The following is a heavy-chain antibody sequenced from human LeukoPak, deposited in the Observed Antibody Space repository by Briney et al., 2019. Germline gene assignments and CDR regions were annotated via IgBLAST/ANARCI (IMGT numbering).Heavy chain of an antibody. D-gene: IGHD3-10*01. CDR3: ARDPMYYYGSGSYYDDY. V-gene: IGHV3-7*01. Sequence: SGGSLRLSCAASGFTFSSYWMSWVRQAPGKGLEWVANIKQDGSEKYYVDSVKGRFTISRDSAKNSLYLQMNSLRAEDTAVYYCARDPMYYYGSGSYYDDYWGQGTLVTVSS. J-gene: IGHJ4*02. CDR2: IKQDGSEK. CDR1: GFTFSSYW.